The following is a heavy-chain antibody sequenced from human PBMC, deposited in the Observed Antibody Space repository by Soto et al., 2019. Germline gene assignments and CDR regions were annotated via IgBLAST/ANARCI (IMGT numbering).Heavy chain of an antibody. CDR1: GGTFSSYA. Sequence: QVQLVQSGAEVKKPGSSVKVSCKASGGTFSSYAISWVRQAPGQGLEWMGGIIPIFGTANYAQKFQGRVTITADKSTSTAYMELSSLRSEDTAVYYCARSPGIVGAPRRAYFDYWGQGTLVTVSS. CDR2: IIPIFGTA. D-gene: IGHD1-26*01. J-gene: IGHJ4*02. CDR3: ARSPGIVGAPRRAYFDY. V-gene: IGHV1-69*06.